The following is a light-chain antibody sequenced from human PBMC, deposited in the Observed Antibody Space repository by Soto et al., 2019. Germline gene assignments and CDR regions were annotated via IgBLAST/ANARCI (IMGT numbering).Light chain of an antibody. CDR2: AAS. J-gene: IGKJ3*01. CDR3: QQSDSTRFT. CDR1: QSISSY. V-gene: IGKV1-39*01. Sequence: DIQMTQSPSSLSASVGDRVTITCRASQSISSYLNWYQQKPGKAPKLLIYAASSLQSGVPSRFSGSGSGTDFTLTISSLQPEDFASYYCQQSDSTRFTFGAGTRVDIK.